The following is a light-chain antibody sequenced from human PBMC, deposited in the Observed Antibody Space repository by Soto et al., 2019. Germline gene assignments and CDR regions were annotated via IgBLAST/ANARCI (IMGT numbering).Light chain of an antibody. V-gene: IGLV2-14*01. CDR1: SSDVGGYNY. Sequence: QSALTQPASVSGSPGQSITMSCTGTSSDVGGYNYVSWYQQHPGKAPKLMIYEVNNRPSGVSNRFSGSNSGNTASLTISGLQAEDEADYYCSSYTSSSTLVVFGGGTKLTVL. CDR3: SSYTSSSTLVV. J-gene: IGLJ2*01. CDR2: EVN.